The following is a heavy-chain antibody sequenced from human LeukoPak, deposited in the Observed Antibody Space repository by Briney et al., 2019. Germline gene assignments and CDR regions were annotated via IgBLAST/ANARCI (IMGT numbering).Heavy chain of an antibody. CDR2: VFYPGST. CDR3: ASRPANSTWYGVFDY. Sequence: SETLSLTCTVSGGSINSHYWSWIRQPPAKGLEWVGYVFYPGSTNYNPSLKCRVTMSLDTSRDQFSLRLTSVTAADTAIYYCASRPANSTWYGVFDYWSQGTLVTVSS. CDR1: GGSINSHY. V-gene: IGHV4-59*11. D-gene: IGHD6-13*01. J-gene: IGHJ4*02.